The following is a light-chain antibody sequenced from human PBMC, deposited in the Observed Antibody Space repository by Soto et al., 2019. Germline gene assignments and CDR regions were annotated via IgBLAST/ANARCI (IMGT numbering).Light chain of an antibody. CDR2: GAS. J-gene: IGKJ5*01. CDR3: QQLNYWPRRT. Sequence: DIVMTQSPGTLSVSPGERATISCRASQSVGTNLAWYQQRPGQAPRLLVYGASTRASGIPPRFSGSGSGTDFTLTISSLQSEDFAVYYCQQLNYWPRRTFGQGTRLDIK. V-gene: IGKV3-15*01. CDR1: QSVGTN.